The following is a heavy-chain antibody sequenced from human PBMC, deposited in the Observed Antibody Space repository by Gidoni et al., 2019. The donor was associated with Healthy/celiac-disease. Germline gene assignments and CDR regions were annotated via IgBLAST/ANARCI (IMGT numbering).Heavy chain of an antibody. V-gene: IGHV3-9*01. CDR3: AKGHGWGVLIDY. D-gene: IGHD1-26*01. Sequence: EVQLVESGGGLVQPGRSLRLSCAASGFTFDDYAMHWVRQAPGKGLEWVSGISWNSGSIGYADSVKGRFTISRDNAKNSLYLQMNSLRAEDTALYYCAKGHGWGVLIDYWGQGTLVTVSS. CDR1: GFTFDDYA. J-gene: IGHJ4*02. CDR2: ISWNSGSI.